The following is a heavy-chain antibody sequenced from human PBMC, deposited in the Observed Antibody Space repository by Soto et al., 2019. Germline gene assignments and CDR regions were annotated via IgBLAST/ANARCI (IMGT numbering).Heavy chain of an antibody. J-gene: IGHJ5*02. Sequence: GGSLRLSCAASGFTLTNAWMSWVRQAPGKGLEWVGRIRSMTDGGTTDYAEPVKGRFTISRDDSKNTVYLQMNSLKTEETAVYFCTTYSRMCSGGRCRHWLDPWGQGALVTVSS. V-gene: IGHV3-15*01. CDR1: GFTLTNAW. CDR2: IRSMTDGGTT. D-gene: IGHD2-15*01. CDR3: TTYSRMCSGGRCRHWLDP.